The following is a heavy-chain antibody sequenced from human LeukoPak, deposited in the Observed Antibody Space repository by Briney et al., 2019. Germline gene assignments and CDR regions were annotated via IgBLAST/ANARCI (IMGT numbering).Heavy chain of an antibody. CDR1: GFTFDDYA. J-gene: IGHJ4*02. CDR3: AREVLRQKKIDY. Sequence: GGSLRLSCAASGFTFDDYAMHWVRQAPGKGLEWVSGISWNSGSIGYADSVKGRFTISRDNAKNSLYLQMNSLRAEDTAVYYCAREVLRQKKIDYWGQGTLVTVSS. D-gene: IGHD5-12*01. CDR2: ISWNSGSI. V-gene: IGHV3-9*01.